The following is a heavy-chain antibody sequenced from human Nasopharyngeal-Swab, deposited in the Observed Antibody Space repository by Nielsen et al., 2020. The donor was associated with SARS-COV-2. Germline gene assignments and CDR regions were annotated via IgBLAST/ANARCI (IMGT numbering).Heavy chain of an antibody. CDR3: ARSEYYFDY. CDR1: GFAFRTHS. V-gene: IGHV3-21*01. CDR2: ISSTGNYI. Sequence: GESLKISCAASGFAFRTHSMHWVRQAPGRGLEWVSFISSTGNYIYYADSVKGRFTISRDNAKKSLHLQMDSLRVEDTAVYYCARSEYYFDYWGQRSLVTVSS. D-gene: IGHD3-16*01. J-gene: IGHJ4*02.